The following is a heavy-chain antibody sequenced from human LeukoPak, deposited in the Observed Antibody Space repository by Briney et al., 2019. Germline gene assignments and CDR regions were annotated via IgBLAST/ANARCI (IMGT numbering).Heavy chain of an antibody. J-gene: IGHJ4*02. CDR1: GFPFTRFY. V-gene: IGHV3-11*04. CDR3: ARDNGGYYDSSTSQGF. D-gene: IGHD3-3*01. CDR2: IGLSGSPL. Sequence: GGSLRLSCAVSGFPFTRFYMSWLRQAPGKGREWISYIGLSGSPLDYADSVRGRFTISRENAKNSLFLQMNSLRAEDTAVYYCARDNGGYYDSSTSQGFWGQGTLVTVSS.